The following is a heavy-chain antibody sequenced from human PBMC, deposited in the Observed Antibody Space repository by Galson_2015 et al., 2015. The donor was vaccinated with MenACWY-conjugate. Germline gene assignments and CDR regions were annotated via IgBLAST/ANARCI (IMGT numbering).Heavy chain of an antibody. Sequence: SLRLSCAASGFTFSSYAMHWVRQAPGKGLEYVSAISSNGGTTYYTDSVKGRFTISRDNSKNTLYLQMSSLRAEDTAVYYCFTTKLVLFDYWGQGTLVTVSA. D-gene: IGHD6-6*01. V-gene: IGHV3-64D*06. CDR3: FTTKLVLFDY. CDR1: GFTFSSYA. CDR2: ISSNGGTT. J-gene: IGHJ4*02.